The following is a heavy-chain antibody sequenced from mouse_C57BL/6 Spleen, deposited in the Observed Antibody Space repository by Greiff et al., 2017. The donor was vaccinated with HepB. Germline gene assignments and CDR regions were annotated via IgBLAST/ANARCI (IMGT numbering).Heavy chain of an antibody. J-gene: IGHJ2*01. CDR3: ASSYDGYY. CDR2: ISYDGSN. D-gene: IGHD2-3*01. Sequence: EVQLQQSGPGLVKPSQSLSLTCSVTGYSITSGYYWNWIRQFPGNKLEWMGYISYDGSNNYNPSLKNRISITRDPSKNQFFLKLNSVTTEDTATYYCASSYDGYYWGQGTTLTVSS. CDR1: GYSITSGYY. V-gene: IGHV3-6*01.